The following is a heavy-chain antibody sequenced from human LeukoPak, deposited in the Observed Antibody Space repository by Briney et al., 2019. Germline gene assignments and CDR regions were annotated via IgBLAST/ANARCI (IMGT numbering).Heavy chain of an antibody. CDR2: INPNSGGT. CDR3: ARLGWYMGMYNWFDP. Sequence: GASVKVSCKASGYTFTGYYMHWVRQAPGQGLEWMGWINPNSGGTNYAQKFQGRVTMTRDTSISTAYMELSRLRSDDTAVYYCARLGWYMGMYNWFDPWGQGTLVTVSS. D-gene: IGHD6-19*01. J-gene: IGHJ5*02. V-gene: IGHV1-2*02. CDR1: GYTFTGYY.